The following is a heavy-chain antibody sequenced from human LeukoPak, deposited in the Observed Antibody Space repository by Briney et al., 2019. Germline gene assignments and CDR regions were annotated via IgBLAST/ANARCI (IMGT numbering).Heavy chain of an antibody. CDR1: GFTFSSYG. CDR3: VVGGRYEQQLVTYYFDY. CDR2: ISYVGNNK. J-gene: IGHJ4*02. D-gene: IGHD6-13*01. V-gene: IGHV3-30*03. Sequence: GGSLRLSCIASGFTFSSYGMHWVRQAPGKGLEWVAVISYVGNNKYYADSVKGRFTISRDNSKNTLYLQMNSLRAEDTAVYYCVVGGRYEQQLVTYYFDYWGQGTLVTVSS.